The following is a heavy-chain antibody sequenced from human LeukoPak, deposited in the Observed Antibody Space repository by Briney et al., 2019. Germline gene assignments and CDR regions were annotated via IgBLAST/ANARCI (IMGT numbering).Heavy chain of an antibody. Sequence: GGSLRLSCAASGFTFSSYWMAWVRQAPGKGLEWVANIKGDESARHQADSVKGRFTISGDNTRNSLYLQMTSLRGDDTAVYYCARDVVGSLDYWGQGTLVTVSS. CDR1: GFTFSSYW. D-gene: IGHD2-15*01. CDR2: IKGDESAR. CDR3: ARDVVGSLDY. V-gene: IGHV3-7*01. J-gene: IGHJ4*02.